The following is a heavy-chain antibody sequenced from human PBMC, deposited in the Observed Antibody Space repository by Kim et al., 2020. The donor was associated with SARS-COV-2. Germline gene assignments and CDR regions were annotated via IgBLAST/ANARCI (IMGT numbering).Heavy chain of an antibody. CDR1: GFTFSNSP. J-gene: IGHJ4*02. CDR2: IDGRGATT. D-gene: IGHD5-12*01. CDR3: AKSGQLDY. V-gene: IGHV3-23*01. Sequence: GGSLRLSCAASGFTFSNSPMSWVRQAPGKGLEWVSTIDGRGATTYYPGSVKGRFTISRDNSKNTLYLQMNNLRAEDTAVYFCAKSGQLDYWSQGTLVT.